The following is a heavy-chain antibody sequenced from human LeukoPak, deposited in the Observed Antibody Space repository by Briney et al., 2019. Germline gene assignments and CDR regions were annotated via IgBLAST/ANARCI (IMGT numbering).Heavy chain of an antibody. J-gene: IGHJ5*02. CDR1: GFTFSHYW. D-gene: IGHD2/OR15-2a*01. CDR3: TKDAYLGSNWLDP. Sequence: QPGGSLRLSCAASGFTFSHYWMHWVRQVPGKGLEWVSAITGSRGPTYYADSVKGRFTISRDNSKNTLYLQMNRLRAEDTAVYYCTKDAYLGSNWLDPWGQGTLVTVSS. CDR2: ITGSRGPT. V-gene: IGHV3-23*01.